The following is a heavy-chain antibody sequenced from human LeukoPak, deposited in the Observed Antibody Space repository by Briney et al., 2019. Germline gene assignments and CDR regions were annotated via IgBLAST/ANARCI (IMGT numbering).Heavy chain of an antibody. CDR2: IIPIFGTA. D-gene: IGHD1-14*01. CDR3: ARGGTLYWDWFDP. V-gene: IGHV1-69*13. Sequence: GASVKVSCKASGGTFSSYAISWVRQAPGQGLEWMGGIIPIFGTANYAQKFQGRVTITADESTSTAYMELSSLRSEDTAVYYCARGGTLYWDWFDPWGQGTLVTVSS. J-gene: IGHJ5*02. CDR1: GGTFSSYA.